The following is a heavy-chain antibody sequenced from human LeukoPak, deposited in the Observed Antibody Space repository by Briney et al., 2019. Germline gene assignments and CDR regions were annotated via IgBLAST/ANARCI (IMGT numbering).Heavy chain of an antibody. CDR2: INPSGGST. J-gene: IGHJ4*02. CDR1: GYTFTSYY. CDR3: ARDGQGRIWFGELSHFDY. D-gene: IGHD3-10*01. V-gene: IGHV1-46*01. Sequence: ASVKVSCKASGYTFTSYYMHWVRQAPGQGLEWMGIINPSGGSTSYAQKFQGRVTMTRDTSTSTVYMELSSLRSEDTAVYYCARDGQGRIWFGELSHFDYWGQGTPVTVSS.